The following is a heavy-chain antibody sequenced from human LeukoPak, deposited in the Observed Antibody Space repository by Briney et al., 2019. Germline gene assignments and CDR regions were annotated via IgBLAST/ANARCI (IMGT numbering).Heavy chain of an antibody. V-gene: IGHV1-24*01. Sequence: GASVKVSCKVSGYTLTELSMHWVRQAPGKGLEWMGSFDPKDGETIYAQKFQGRVTMTEDTSTDTAYMELSSLRSDDTAVYYCARVRDWSQRYSYGLGYWGQGTLVTVSS. CDR2: FDPKDGET. J-gene: IGHJ4*02. CDR3: ARVRDWSQRYSYGLGY. CDR1: GYTLTELS. D-gene: IGHD5-18*01.